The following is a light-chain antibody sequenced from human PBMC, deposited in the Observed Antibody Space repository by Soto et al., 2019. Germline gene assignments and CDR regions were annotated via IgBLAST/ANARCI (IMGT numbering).Light chain of an antibody. CDR3: QHRAIWPIT. J-gene: IGKJ4*01. CDR1: QSVRNH. Sequence: EIVLTQSPATLSLSPGERATLSCRTSQSVRNHLVWYQQKPGQAPRLLIYETSIRAAGTPARFRGSGSGTDFTLTISSLEPEDFAGYYCQHRAIWPITFGGGTKVEFK. V-gene: IGKV3-11*01. CDR2: ETS.